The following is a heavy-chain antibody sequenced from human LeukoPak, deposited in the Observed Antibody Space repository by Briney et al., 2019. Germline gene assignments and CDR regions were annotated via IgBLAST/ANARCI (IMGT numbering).Heavy chain of an antibody. CDR2: IIPIFGTA. CDR1: GGTFSSYA. Sequence: GASVKVSCKASGGTFSSYAISWVRQAPGQGLEWMGRIIPIFGTANYAQKFQGRVTITTDESTSTAYRELSSLRSEDTAVYYCARVGDSSGYYYSFDFQHWGQGTLVTVSS. CDR3: ARVGDSSGYYYSFDFQH. J-gene: IGHJ1*01. D-gene: IGHD3-22*01. V-gene: IGHV1-69*05.